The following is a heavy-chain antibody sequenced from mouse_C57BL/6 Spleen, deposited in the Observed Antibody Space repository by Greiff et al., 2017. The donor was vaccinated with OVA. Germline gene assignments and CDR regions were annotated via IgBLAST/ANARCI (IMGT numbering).Heavy chain of an antibody. V-gene: IGHV1-55*01. Sequence: QVQLQQPGAELVKPGASVKMSCKASGYTFTSYWITWVKQRPGQGLERIGDIYPGSGSTNYNEKFKSKATLTVDTSSSTAYMQLSSLTSEDSAVYYCARDGKGYYYAMDYWGQGTSVTVSS. J-gene: IGHJ4*01. CDR2: IYPGSGST. CDR3: ARDGKGYYYAMDY. D-gene: IGHD2-1*01. CDR1: GYTFTSYW.